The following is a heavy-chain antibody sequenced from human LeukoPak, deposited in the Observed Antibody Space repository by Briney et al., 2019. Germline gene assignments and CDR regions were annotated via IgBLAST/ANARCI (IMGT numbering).Heavy chain of an antibody. CDR3: AKDSCTGGSCYCFDY. CDR1: GFTFSSYG. J-gene: IGHJ4*02. CDR2: IRYDGNNK. D-gene: IGHD2-8*02. V-gene: IGHV3-30*02. Sequence: GGSLRLSCAASGFTFSSYGMHWVRQAPGKGLEWVAFIRYDGNNKYYADSVKGRFTISRDNFRNTLYLQMNSLRAEDTAVYYCAKDSCTGGSCYCFDYWGRGTLVTVSS.